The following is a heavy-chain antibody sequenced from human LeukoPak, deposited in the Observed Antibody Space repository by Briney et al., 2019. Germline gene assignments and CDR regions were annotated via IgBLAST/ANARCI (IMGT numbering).Heavy chain of an antibody. D-gene: IGHD3-22*01. CDR3: ARGWDYDSGGRPTAYVY. CDR2: IIPIFATA. V-gene: IGHV1-69*13. CDR1: GGTFSSYA. J-gene: IGHJ4*02. Sequence: SVKVSCKASGGTFSSYAISWVRQAPGQGLEWMGGIIPIFATANYAQKFQGKVTITADESTSTAYMELSSLRSEDTAIYYCARGWDYDSGGRPTAYVYWGQGTLVSVSS.